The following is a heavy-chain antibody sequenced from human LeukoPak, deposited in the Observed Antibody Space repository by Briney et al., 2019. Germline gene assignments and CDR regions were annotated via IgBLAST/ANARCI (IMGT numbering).Heavy chain of an antibody. J-gene: IGHJ4*02. V-gene: IGHV3-15*01. D-gene: IGHD3-22*01. Sequence: GGSLRLSCAASGFTFSNAWMSWVRQAPGKGLEWVGRIKSKTDGGTTDCAAPVKGRFTISRDDSKNTLYLQMNSLKTEDTAVYYCTTYEPPTYYYDSSGYSNFDYWGQGTLVTVSS. CDR1: GFTFSNAW. CDR3: TTYEPPTYYYDSSGYSNFDY. CDR2: IKSKTDGGTT.